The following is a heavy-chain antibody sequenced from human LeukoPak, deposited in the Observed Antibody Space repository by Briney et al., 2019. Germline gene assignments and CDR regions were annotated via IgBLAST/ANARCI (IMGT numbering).Heavy chain of an antibody. V-gene: IGHV3-30*02. CDR1: GSTFSSYG. CDR2: IRYDGSNK. CDR3: AKDATITMVRGVINWFDH. J-gene: IGHJ5*02. Sequence: GGSLRLSCAASGSTFSSYGMHWVRQAPGKGLEWVAFIRYDGSNKYYADSVKGRFTISRDNSKNTLYLQMNSLRAEDTAVYYCAKDATITMVRGVINWFDHWGQGTLVTVSS. D-gene: IGHD3-10*01.